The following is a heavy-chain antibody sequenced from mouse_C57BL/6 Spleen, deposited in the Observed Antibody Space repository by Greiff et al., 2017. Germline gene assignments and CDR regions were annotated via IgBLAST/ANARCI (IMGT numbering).Heavy chain of an antibody. CDR2: IDPETGGT. D-gene: IGHD2-1*01. CDR1: GYTFTDYE. J-gene: IGHJ1*03. V-gene: IGHV1-15*01. Sequence: QVQLQQSGAELVRPGASVTLSCKASGYTFTDYEMHWVKQTPVHGLEWIGAIDPETGGTAYNQKFKGKAILTADKSSSTAYMELRSLTSEDSAVYYCTRGYGNLYWYFDVWGTGTTVTVSS. CDR3: TRGYGNLYWYFDV.